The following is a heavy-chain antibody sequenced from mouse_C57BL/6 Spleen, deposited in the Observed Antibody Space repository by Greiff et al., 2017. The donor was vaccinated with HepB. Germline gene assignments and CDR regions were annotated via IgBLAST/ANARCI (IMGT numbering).Heavy chain of an antibody. CDR2: ISSGGSYT. D-gene: IGHD4-1*01. J-gene: IGHJ4*01. Sequence: EVKLMESGGDLVKPGGSLKLSCAAPGFTFSSYGMSWVRQTPDKRLEWVATISSGGSYTYYPDSVKGRFTISRDNAKNTLYLQMSSLKSEDTAMYYCARPLGYAMDYWGQGTSVTVSS. CDR3: ARPLGYAMDY. V-gene: IGHV5-6*01. CDR1: GFTFSSYG.